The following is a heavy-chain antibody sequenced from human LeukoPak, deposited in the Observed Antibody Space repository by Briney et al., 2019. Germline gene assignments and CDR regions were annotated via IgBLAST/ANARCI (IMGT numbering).Heavy chain of an antibody. V-gene: IGHV3-23*01. CDR3: AKGLSSSTWADFDY. D-gene: IGHD6-13*01. Sequence: GGSLRLSCEGSGFTFSNSAMTWVRQAPGRGLEWVSGVSGSGDRTNYADSVKSRFTVSRDNSKSTVYLEMNRLGVDDTAVYYCAKGLSSSTWADFDYWGQGILVTVSS. J-gene: IGHJ4*02. CDR1: GFTFSNSA. CDR2: VSGSGDRT.